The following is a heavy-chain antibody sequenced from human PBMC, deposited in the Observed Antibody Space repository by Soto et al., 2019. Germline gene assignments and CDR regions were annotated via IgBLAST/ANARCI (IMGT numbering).Heavy chain of an antibody. CDR3: ARDLNSGSYYRGYYYYMDV. Sequence: SETLSLTCTVSGGSISSYYWSWIRQPPGKGLEWIGYIYYSGSTNYNPSLKSRVTISVDTSKNQFSLKLSSVTAADTAVYYCARDLNSGSYYRGYYYYMDVWGKGTKVTVSS. D-gene: IGHD3-10*01. CDR2: IYYSGST. V-gene: IGHV4-59*01. J-gene: IGHJ6*03. CDR1: GGSISSYY.